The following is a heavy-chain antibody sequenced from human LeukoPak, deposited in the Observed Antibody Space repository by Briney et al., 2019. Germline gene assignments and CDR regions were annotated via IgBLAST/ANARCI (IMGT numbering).Heavy chain of an antibody. J-gene: IGHJ4*02. D-gene: IGHD3-10*01. CDR1: GFTFSKDW. V-gene: IGHV3-15*01. Sequence: GGSLRLSCAVSGFTFSKDWMSWVRQAPGKGLEWVGRIKREIDGGPTDYAAPVKGRFTISRDDSKSTLFLQMNSLKTEDTAVYYCTTGPPGLYWGQGTLVTVAT. CDR2: IKREIDGGPT. CDR3: TTGPPGLY.